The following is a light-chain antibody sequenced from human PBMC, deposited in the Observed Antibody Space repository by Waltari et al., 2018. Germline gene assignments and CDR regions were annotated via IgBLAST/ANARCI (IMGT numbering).Light chain of an antibody. J-gene: IGKJ1*01. CDR3: QHHNNWPPRWT. V-gene: IGKV3-15*01. Sequence: EIVMTPSPATLSVSPGERDTLPCRASQSVSSKLAWYQQKPGQAPRLLIYSASTRATGVPARFSGSGSGPEYILTISSLQSEDFAVYYCQHHNNWPPRWTFGQGTKVEIK. CDR2: SAS. CDR1: QSVSSK.